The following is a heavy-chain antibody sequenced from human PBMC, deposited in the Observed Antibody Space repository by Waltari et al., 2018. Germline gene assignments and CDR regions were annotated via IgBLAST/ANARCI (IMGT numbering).Heavy chain of an antibody. D-gene: IGHD3-22*01. CDR2: IIPIFGTA. CDR1: GGTFSSYA. V-gene: IGHV1-69*14. Sequence: QVQLVQSGAEVKKPGSSVKVSCKASGGTFSSYAISWVRQDPGQGLEWMGGIIPIFGTANYAQKFQGRVTITADKSTSTAYMELSSLRSEDTAVYYCARSGNYYDSSGPRAFDIWGQGTMVTVSS. J-gene: IGHJ3*02. CDR3: ARSGNYYDSSGPRAFDI.